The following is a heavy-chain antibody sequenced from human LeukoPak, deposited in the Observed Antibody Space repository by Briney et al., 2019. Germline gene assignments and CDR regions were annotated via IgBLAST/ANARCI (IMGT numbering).Heavy chain of an antibody. Sequence: ASVKVSCKASGYTFTSHYLHWVRQAPGQGLEWMGIINPSGGDTSYAQRFQGRLTMTSDTSANTVYMELSSLRSEDTAVYYCARDPCSGGYCHHYFDFWGQGTLVTVAS. CDR1: GYTFTSHY. J-gene: IGHJ4*02. V-gene: IGHV1-46*01. CDR2: INPSGGDT. CDR3: ARDPCSGGYCHHYFDF. D-gene: IGHD2-15*01.